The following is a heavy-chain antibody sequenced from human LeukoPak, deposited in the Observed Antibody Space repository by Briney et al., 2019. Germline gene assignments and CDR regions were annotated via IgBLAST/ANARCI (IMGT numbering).Heavy chain of an antibody. D-gene: IGHD3-10*01. CDR3: ARDRLTMVRGVLESYYYMDV. V-gene: IGHV1-69*05. J-gene: IGHJ6*03. CDR1: GGTFSSYA. CDR2: IIPIFGTA. Sequence: SVKVSCKASGGTFSSYAISWVRQAPGQGLEWMGGIIPIFGTANYAQKFQGRVTITTDESTSTAYMELSSLSSEDTAVYYCARDRLTMVRGVLESYYYMDVWGKGTTVTVSS.